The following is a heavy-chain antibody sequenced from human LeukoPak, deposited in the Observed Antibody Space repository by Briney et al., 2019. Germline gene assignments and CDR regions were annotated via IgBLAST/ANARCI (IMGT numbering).Heavy chain of an antibody. CDR1: GFTFSSYS. J-gene: IGHJ6*02. CDR2: ISSSGSTI. Sequence: GGSLRLSCAVSGFTFSSYSMNWVRQAPGKGLEWVSYISSSGSTIYYADSMKGRFTISRDNAKNSLYLQMNSLRAEDTAVYYCARDDLGTSYFYYGMDVWGQGTTVTVSS. V-gene: IGHV3-48*01. D-gene: IGHD3/OR15-3a*01. CDR3: ARDDLGTSYFYYGMDV.